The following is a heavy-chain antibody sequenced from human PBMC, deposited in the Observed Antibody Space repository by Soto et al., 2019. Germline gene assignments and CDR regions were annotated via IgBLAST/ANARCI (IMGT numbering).Heavy chain of an antibody. Sequence: VQLVQSGTEVKNPGSSVKVSCKASGGTFSNYPISWVRQAPGQGLEWMGGIIPIFGTVNYAQKFQGRVTITADESTSTAYMELSSLRSEDTAVYYCARGNHRWLQLWYFDLWGRGTLVTVSS. V-gene: IGHV1-69*12. CDR3: ARGNHRWLQLWYFDL. D-gene: IGHD5-12*01. J-gene: IGHJ2*01. CDR2: IIPIFGTV. CDR1: GGTFSNYP.